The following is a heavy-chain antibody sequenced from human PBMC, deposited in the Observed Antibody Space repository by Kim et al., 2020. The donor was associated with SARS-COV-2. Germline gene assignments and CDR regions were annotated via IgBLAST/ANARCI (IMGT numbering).Heavy chain of an antibody. Sequence: GGSLRLSCAASGFTFSSYGMHWVRQAPGKGLEWVAVISYDGSNKYYADSVKGRFTISRDNSKNTLYLQMNSLRAEDTAVYYCARGGRSGGTRYYYYGMDVWGQGTTVTVSS. D-gene: IGHD2-15*01. CDR2: ISYDGSNK. CDR1: GFTFSSYG. J-gene: IGHJ6*02. V-gene: IGHV3-33*05. CDR3: ARGGRSGGTRYYYYGMDV.